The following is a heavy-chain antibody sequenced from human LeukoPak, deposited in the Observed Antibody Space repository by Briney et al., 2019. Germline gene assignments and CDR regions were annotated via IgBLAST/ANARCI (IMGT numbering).Heavy chain of an antibody. CDR1: GFTVSSNY. Sequence: AGGSLRLSCAASGFTVSSNYMSWVRQAPGKGLEWVSVIYSGGSKYYADSVKGRFTISRDKSKNTLYLQMNSLRAEDTAVYYCARVLSGRGSLYSYYYYMDVWGKGTTVTISS. V-gene: IGHV3-53*01. J-gene: IGHJ6*03. D-gene: IGHD3-10*01. CDR3: ARVLSGRGSLYSYYYYMDV. CDR2: IYSGGSK.